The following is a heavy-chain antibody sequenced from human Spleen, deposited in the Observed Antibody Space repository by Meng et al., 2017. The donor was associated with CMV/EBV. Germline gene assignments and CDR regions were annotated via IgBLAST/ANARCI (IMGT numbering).Heavy chain of an antibody. CDR1: SGYI. Sequence: SGYIIKWLRKETGEGIERMGRKKNKKGDKKKEERFRGRVTMNRDKSTNTDYMELDSLRFADTAIYYCAKDESNGYTDYWGPGTLVTVSS. D-gene: IGHD5-18*01. CDR2: KKNKKGDK. CDR3: AKDESNGYTDY. J-gene: IGHJ4*02. V-gene: IGHV1-2*02.